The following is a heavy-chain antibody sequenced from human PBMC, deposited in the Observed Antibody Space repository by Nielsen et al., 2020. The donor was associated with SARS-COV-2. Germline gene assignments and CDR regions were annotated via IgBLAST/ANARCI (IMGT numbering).Heavy chain of an antibody. D-gene: IGHD3-10*01. CDR3: AREHYYGSGSYYLADY. Sequence: SETLSLTCAVYGGSFSGYYWSWIRQPPGKGLEWIGEINHSGGTNYNPSLKSRVTISVDTSKNQFSLKLSSVTAADTAVYYCAREHYYGSGSYYLADYWGQGTLVTVSS. J-gene: IGHJ4*02. CDR1: GGSFSGYY. CDR2: INHSGGT. V-gene: IGHV4-34*01.